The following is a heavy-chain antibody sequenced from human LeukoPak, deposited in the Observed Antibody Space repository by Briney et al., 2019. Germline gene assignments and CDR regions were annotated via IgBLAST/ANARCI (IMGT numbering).Heavy chain of an antibody. J-gene: IGHJ6*04. CDR1: GFTFSTYA. CDR2: ISSSGSTI. Sequence: GGSLRLSCAASGFTFSTYAMTWVRQAPGKGLEWVSYISSSGSTIYYADSVKGRFTISRDNAKNSLYLQMNSLRAEDTAVYYCAELGITMIGGVWGKGTTVTISS. D-gene: IGHD3-10*02. V-gene: IGHV3-48*03. CDR3: AELGITMIGGV.